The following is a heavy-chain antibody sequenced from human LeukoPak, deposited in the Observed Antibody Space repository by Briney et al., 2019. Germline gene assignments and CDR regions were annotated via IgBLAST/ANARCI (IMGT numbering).Heavy chain of an antibody. Sequence: PGGSLRLSCAASGFIFSPYTMNWVRQAPGKGLEWVSSISVSSTYIYYADSVKGRFTTSRDDAKNSLYLQMNSLRAEDTAMYYCARDRPCSSTTCYGPGGWFDPWGQGTLVTVSS. V-gene: IGHV3-21*01. CDR2: ISVSSTYI. CDR3: ARDRPCSSTTCYGPGGWFDP. J-gene: IGHJ5*02. CDR1: GFIFSPYT. D-gene: IGHD2-2*01.